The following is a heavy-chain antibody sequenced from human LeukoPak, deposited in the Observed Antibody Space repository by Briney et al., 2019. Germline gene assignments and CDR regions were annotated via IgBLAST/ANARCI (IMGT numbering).Heavy chain of an antibody. CDR3: AIALSYSSVWVY. J-gene: IGHJ4*02. CDR2: ISGSGGST. V-gene: IGHV3-23*01. CDR1: GFSFRNYA. D-gene: IGHD6-19*01. Sequence: QPGGSLRLSCAAPGFSFRNYAMTWVRQAPGKGLEWVSGISGSGGSTYYADFVKGRFTISRDNSKSTLYLQMNSLRAEDTAVYYCAIALSYSSVWVYWGQGTLVTVSS.